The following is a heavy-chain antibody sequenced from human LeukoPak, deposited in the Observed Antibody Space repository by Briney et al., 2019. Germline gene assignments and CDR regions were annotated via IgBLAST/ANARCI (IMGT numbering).Heavy chain of an antibody. D-gene: IGHD2-2*01. CDR1: GFTFDDYA. V-gene: IGHV3-9*01. CDR3: AKDRDCSSDRCPDAFDV. Sequence: PGRSLRLSCAASGFTFDDYAMHWVRQVPGKGLEWVSSISWNSASVAYADSLKGRFTISRDNGENSLYLQMNSLKSEDTALYYCAKDRDCSSDRCPDAFDVWGRGTLVTVSS. J-gene: IGHJ3*01. CDR2: ISWNSASV.